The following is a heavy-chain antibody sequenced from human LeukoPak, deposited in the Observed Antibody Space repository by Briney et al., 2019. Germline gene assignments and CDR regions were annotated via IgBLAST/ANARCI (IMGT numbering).Heavy chain of an antibody. D-gene: IGHD2-2*01. J-gene: IGHJ4*02. V-gene: IGHV1-24*01. CDR2: FDPEDGET. Sequence: GASVKVCCKVSGYTLTELYMHWVRQAPGKGLEWMGGFDPEDGETIYAQKFQGRVTMTEDTSTDTAYMELSSLRSEDTAVYYCATGGTSWTYEFEYWGQGTLVTASS. CDR1: GYTLTELY. CDR3: ATGGTSWTYEFEY.